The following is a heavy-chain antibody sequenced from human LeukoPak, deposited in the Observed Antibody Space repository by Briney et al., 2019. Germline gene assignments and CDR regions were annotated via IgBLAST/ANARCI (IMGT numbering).Heavy chain of an antibody. CDR3: ARFEGYSYTY. D-gene: IGHD5-18*01. CDR2: IYYSGST. J-gene: IGHJ4*02. Sequence: SETLSLTCAVYGGSFSGYYWSWIRQPPGKGLEWIGYIYYSGSTNYNPSLKSRVTISVDTSKNQFSLKLSSVTAADTAVYYCARFEGYSYTYWGQGTLVTVSS. V-gene: IGHV4-59*01. CDR1: GGSFSGYY.